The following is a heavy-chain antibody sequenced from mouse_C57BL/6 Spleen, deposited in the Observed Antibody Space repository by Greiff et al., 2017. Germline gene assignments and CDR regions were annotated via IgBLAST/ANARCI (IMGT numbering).Heavy chain of an antibody. CDR1: GYAFSSSW. V-gene: IGHV1-82*01. CDR2: IYPGDGDT. Sequence: QVQLQQSGPELVKPGASVKISCKASGYAFSSSWMNWVKQRPGKGLEWIGRIYPGDGDTNYNGKFKGKATLTADKSSSTAYMQLSSLTSEDSAVYFWARNRNGDFDDWGQGTTLTVSS. CDR3: ARNRNGDFDD. J-gene: IGHJ2*01.